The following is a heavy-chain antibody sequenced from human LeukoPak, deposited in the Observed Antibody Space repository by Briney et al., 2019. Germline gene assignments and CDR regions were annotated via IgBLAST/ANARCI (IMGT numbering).Heavy chain of an antibody. V-gene: IGHV3-23*01. CDR3: AKDPFGGWDY. CDR1: GFTFNDYS. J-gene: IGHJ4*02. D-gene: IGHD3-16*01. Sequence: PGGSLRLSCAASGFTFNDYSMYWVRQAPGKGLEWVSGISASGGSTYYADSVKGRFTISRDNSKNTLYLQMNSLRAEDTAVYYCAKDPFGGWDYWGQGTLVTVSS. CDR2: ISASGGST.